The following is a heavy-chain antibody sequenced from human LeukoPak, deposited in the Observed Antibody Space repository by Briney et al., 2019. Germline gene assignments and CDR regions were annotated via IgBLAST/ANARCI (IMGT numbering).Heavy chain of an antibody. CDR2: IWYDGSKT. J-gene: IGHJ4*02. V-gene: IGHV3-33*06. CDR1: GFTFTNYG. Sequence: GGSLRLSCTTSGFTFTNYGINWVRQAPGKGLEWVAAIWYDGSKTSYTDSVKGRFTVARDISKNTVYLQMNGLKAEDTAVYYCAKEGRLKPPDYWGQGTLVTVSS. CDR3: AKEGRLKPPDY.